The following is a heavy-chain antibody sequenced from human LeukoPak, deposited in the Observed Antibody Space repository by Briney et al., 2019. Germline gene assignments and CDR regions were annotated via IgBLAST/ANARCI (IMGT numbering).Heavy chain of an antibody. J-gene: IGHJ4*02. D-gene: IGHD4-17*01. V-gene: IGHV4-59*01. CDR2: IDYTGRS. CDR3: ARVYGDYVTFDY. CDR1: GGSMRSYY. Sequence: SETLSLTCTVSGGSMRSYYWIWIRQPPGKGLEWIGYIDYTGRSKDNPSLKSRVTISVDTSKNQFSLKLSSVTAADTAVYYCARVYGDYVTFDYWGQGTLVTVSS.